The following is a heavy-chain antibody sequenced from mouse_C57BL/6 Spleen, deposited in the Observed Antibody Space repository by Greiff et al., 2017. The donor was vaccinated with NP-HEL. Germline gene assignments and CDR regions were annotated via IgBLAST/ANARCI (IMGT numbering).Heavy chain of an antibody. D-gene: IGHD2-4*01. V-gene: IGHV2-2*01. J-gene: IGHJ4*01. CDR1: GFSLTSYG. CDR3: ARDYYDYDDGYAMDY. Sequence: VQLKESGPGLVQPSQSLSITCTVSGFSLTSYGVHWVRQSPGKGLEWLGVIWSGGSTDYNAAFISRLSISKDNSKSQVFFKMNSLQADDTAIYYCARDYYDYDDGYAMDYWGQGTSVTVSS. CDR2: IWSGGST.